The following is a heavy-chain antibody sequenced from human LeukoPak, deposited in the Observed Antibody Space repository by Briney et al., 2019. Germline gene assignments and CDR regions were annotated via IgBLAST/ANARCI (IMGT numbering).Heavy chain of an antibody. CDR1: GFTFSGYG. CDR2: LLYDGSNK. D-gene: IGHD2-2*01. J-gene: IGHJ4*02. CDR3: AKDRGKYQLLFQFDY. V-gene: IGHV3-30*18. Sequence: QPGRSLRPSCAAYGFTFSGYGMHGVRQAPGRGREGSAVLLYDGSNKYYADSVKGRFTISRDNSKNTVYLQMNRLRAEDTAVYYCAKDRGKYQLLFQFDYWGQGTLVTVSS.